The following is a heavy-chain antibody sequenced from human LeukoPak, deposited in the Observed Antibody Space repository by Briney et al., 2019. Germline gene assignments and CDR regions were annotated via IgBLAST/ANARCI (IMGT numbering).Heavy chain of an antibody. CDR3: ANGFVSRQQMAPYYDFDY. CDR1: GFTFSNYA. Sequence: GGFLRLSCAASGFTFSNYAMSWVRQAPGKGLEWVSAISGSGGSGYYADSVQGRFTISRDNSKNTLYLQMNSLRAEDTAVYYCANGFVSRQQMAPYYDFDYWGQGTLVTVSS. CDR2: ISGSGGSG. J-gene: IGHJ4*02. V-gene: IGHV3-23*01. D-gene: IGHD6-13*01.